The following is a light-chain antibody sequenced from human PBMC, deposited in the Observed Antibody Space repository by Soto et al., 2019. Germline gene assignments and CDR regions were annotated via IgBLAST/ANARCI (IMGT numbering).Light chain of an antibody. V-gene: IGLV2-14*03. CDR1: SSDVGGSNF. Sequence: QSVLTQPASVSDSPGQSITISCTGTSSDVGGSNFVSWYQQHPGKPPKLIIYDVANRPSGVSNRFSGYKSGSTASLIISRLQTEDEADYYCVSYTSSTTYVFGTGTKVTV. CDR2: DVA. J-gene: IGLJ1*01. CDR3: VSYTSSTTYV.